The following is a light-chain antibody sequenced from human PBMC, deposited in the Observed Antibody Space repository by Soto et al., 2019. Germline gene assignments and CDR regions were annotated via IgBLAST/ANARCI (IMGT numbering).Light chain of an antibody. V-gene: IGLV1-47*01. Sequence: QAVVTQPPSASGTPGQRVTISCSGSSSNIGSNYVYWYQQLPGTAPKLLIYRNNQRPSGVPDRFSGSKSGTSASLAISGLRSEDEVDNYCAAWDDSLSGYVFGTGTRLTVL. CDR3: AAWDDSLSGYV. CDR1: SSNIGSNY. CDR2: RNN. J-gene: IGLJ1*01.